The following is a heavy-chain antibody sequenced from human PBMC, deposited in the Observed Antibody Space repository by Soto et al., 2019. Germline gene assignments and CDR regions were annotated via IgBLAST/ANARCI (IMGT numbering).Heavy chain of an antibody. J-gene: IGHJ5*02. CDR2: IYPGDSDT. CDR3: ERALGGAPRRWFDP. Sequence: HGESMKISCKGSGYSFTSYWIGWVRQMPGKGLEWMGIIYPGDSDTRYSPSFQGQVTISADKSISTAYLQWSSLKASDTAIYYCERALGGAPRRWFDPWGQGTLLTVSS. V-gene: IGHV5-51*01. D-gene: IGHD1-26*01. CDR1: GYSFTSYW.